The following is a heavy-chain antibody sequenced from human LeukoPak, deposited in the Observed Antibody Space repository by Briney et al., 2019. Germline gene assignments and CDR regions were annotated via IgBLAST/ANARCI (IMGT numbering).Heavy chain of an antibody. CDR2: MNPNSGNT. D-gene: IGHD6-19*01. Sequence: ASVKVSRRASGCTFTTYDINWVRQATGQGLEWTGWMNPNSGNTGYTQKFQGRVTMTRNTSISTAYMELSSLRSEDTAVYYCARGRGSGHKENWFDPWGQGTLVTVSS. CDR1: GCTFTTYD. J-gene: IGHJ5*02. V-gene: IGHV1-8*01. CDR3: ARGRGSGHKENWFDP.